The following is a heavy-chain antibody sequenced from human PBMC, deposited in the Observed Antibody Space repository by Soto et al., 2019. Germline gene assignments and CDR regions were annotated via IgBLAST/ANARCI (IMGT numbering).Heavy chain of an antibody. V-gene: IGHV1-18*01. CDR1: GYTFTSYG. CDR2: ISAYNGNT. D-gene: IGHD3-10*01. J-gene: IGHJ4*02. Sequence: SVKVSCEASGYTFTSYGISWVRQAPGQGLEWMGWISAYNGNTNYAQKLQGRVTMTTDTSTSTAYMELRSLRSDDTAVYYCARDAREVVTMARGTTPPGYWGQGTLVTVSS. CDR3: ARDAREVVTMARGTTPPGY.